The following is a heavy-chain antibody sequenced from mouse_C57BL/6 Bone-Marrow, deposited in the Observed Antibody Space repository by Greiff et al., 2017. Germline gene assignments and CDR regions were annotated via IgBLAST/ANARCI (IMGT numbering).Heavy chain of an antibody. D-gene: IGHD2-3*01. J-gene: IGHJ2*01. V-gene: IGHV1-63*01. CDR2: IYPGGGYT. Sequence: QVQLKESGAELVRPGTSVKMSCKASGYTFTNYWIGWAKQRPGHGLEWIGDIYPGGGYTNYNEKFKGKATLTADKSSSTAYMQFSSLTSEDSAIYYCARSFDGLFDYWGQGTTLTVSS. CDR1: GYTFTNYW. CDR3: ARSFDGLFDY.